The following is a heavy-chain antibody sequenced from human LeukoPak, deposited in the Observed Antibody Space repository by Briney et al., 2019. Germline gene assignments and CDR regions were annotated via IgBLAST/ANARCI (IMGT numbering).Heavy chain of an antibody. J-gene: IGHJ4*02. Sequence: PGGSLRLSCAASGFTFSSYSMNWVRQAPGKGLEWVSSISSSSSYIYYADSVKGRFTVSRVNAKNSLFLQMNSLRDEDTAVYYCARSAPLTTISLFDYWGPGTLVTVSS. D-gene: IGHD4-11*01. CDR3: ARSAPLTTISLFDY. V-gene: IGHV3-21*06. CDR1: GFTFSSYS. CDR2: ISSSSSYI.